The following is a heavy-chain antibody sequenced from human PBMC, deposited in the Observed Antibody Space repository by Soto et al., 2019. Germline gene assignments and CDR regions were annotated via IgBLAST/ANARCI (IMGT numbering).Heavy chain of an antibody. CDR2: ISAYNGNT. Sequence: QVQLVQSGAEVKKPGASVKVSCKASGYTFTSYGISWVRQAPGQGLEWMGWISAYNGNTNYAQKLQGRVTMTTDTSTSTAYMELRSLRSDDTAVYYCARDPRPHYCSSTSCYVGYFDYWGQGTLVTVSS. D-gene: IGHD2-2*01. CDR1: GYTFTSYG. V-gene: IGHV1-18*01. CDR3: ARDPRPHYCSSTSCYVGYFDY. J-gene: IGHJ4*02.